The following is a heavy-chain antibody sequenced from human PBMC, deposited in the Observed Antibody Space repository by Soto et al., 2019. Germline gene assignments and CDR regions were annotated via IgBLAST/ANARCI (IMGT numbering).Heavy chain of an antibody. CDR1: DFTISNAW. CDR2: IKTKAEGGTT. Sequence: EVHLVESGGGLVKPGGSLRLSCAASDFTISNAWMNWVRQAPGKGLEWVRRIKTKAEGGTTDYAAPLKGRFTISRDDSKNTLFLQMNSLKTEDTAVYYCTTGSVEGVWGQAATVTVSS. D-gene: IGHD2-15*01. J-gene: IGHJ6*02. CDR3: TTGSVEGV. V-gene: IGHV3-15*07.